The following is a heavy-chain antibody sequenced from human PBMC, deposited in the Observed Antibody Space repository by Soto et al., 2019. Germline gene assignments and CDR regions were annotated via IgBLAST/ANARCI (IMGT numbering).Heavy chain of an antibody. V-gene: IGHV4-4*07. Sequence: SDSLSLTCTVSGASISGFYWSWIRKSAGKGLEWIGRIYATGTTDYNPSLKSRVMMSVDTSKKQFSLKLRSVTAADTAVYYCVRDGTKTLRDWF. J-gene: IGHJ5*01. CDR1: GASISGFY. D-gene: IGHD1-1*01. CDR3: VRDGTKTLRDWF. CDR2: IYATGTT.